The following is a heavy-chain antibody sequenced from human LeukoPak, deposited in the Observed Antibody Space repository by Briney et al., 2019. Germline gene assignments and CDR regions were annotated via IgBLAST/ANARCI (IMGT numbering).Heavy chain of an antibody. CDR3: ARAVLVDYVWGSYRERNSYYFDY. D-gene: IGHD3-16*02. V-gene: IGHV1-18*01. CDR1: GYTLTSYG. Sequence: ASVKVSCKASGYTLTSYGISWVRHAPGQGLEWMGRISAYNGNTNYAQKLQGRVTLTPDTTTSTAYMELRSLRSDDTAVYYCARAVLVDYVWGSYRERNSYYFDYWGQGTLVTVSS. CDR2: ISAYNGNT. J-gene: IGHJ4*02.